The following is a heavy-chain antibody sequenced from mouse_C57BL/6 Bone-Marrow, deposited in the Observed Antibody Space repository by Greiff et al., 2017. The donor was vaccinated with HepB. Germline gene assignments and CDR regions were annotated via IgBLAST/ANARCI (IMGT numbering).Heavy chain of an antibody. CDR2: IRNKANNHAT. V-gene: IGHV6-6*01. CDR1: GFTFSDAW. D-gene: IGHD1-1*01. J-gene: IGHJ4*01. Sequence: EVKLVESGGGLVQPGGSMKLSCAASGFTFSDAWLDWVRQSPEKGLEWVAEIRNKANNHATYYAESVKGRFTISRDDSKSSVYLQMSSLRAEDTGNYYCTFTTRVATGFYYAMDYWGQGTSVTVSS. CDR3: TFTTRVATGFYYAMDY.